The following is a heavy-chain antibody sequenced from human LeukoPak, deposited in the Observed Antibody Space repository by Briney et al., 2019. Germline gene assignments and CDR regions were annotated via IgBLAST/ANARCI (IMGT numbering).Heavy chain of an antibody. V-gene: IGHV3-33*06. D-gene: IGHD4-17*01. J-gene: IGHJ4*02. Sequence: GRSLRLSCAASGFSFRSFGLHWVRQAPGKGLEWVALIRSDGTSKNYADSVKGRFTISRVTSKNTVYLQMNSLRAEDTAVYSCAKWSGDYPSYYLDYWGQGTLVTVSS. CDR2: IRSDGTSK. CDR1: GFSFRSFG. CDR3: AKWSGDYPSYYLDY.